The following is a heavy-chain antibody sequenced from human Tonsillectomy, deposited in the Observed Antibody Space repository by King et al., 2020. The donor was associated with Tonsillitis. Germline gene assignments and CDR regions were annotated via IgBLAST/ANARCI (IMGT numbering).Heavy chain of an antibody. Sequence: QLVQSGGGVVQPGGSLRLSCAASGFTFSSYGMHWVRQAPGKGLEWVALIRYDGSNKYYADSVKGRFTISRDNSKNTLYLQMNSLRDEDTAVYYCAFKGDSRGYIQQWGQGTLVTVSS. D-gene: IGHD3-16*01. J-gene: IGHJ1*01. CDR3: AFKGDSRGYIQQ. V-gene: IGHV3-30*02. CDR2: IRYDGSNK. CDR1: GFTFSSYG.